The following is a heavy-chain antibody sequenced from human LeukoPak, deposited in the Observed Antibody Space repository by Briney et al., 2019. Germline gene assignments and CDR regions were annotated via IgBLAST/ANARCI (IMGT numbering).Heavy chain of an antibody. Sequence: SGPALAKPTQTLTLTCTFSGFSLSTSGMRVSWIRQPPGKALEWLARIDWDDDKFYSTSLKTRLTISKDTSKNQVVLTMTNMDPVDTATYYCARMIIVAGYFDYWGQGTLVTVSS. V-gene: IGHV2-70*04. CDR1: GFSLSTSGMR. D-gene: IGHD5-12*01. CDR3: ARMIIVAGYFDY. J-gene: IGHJ4*02. CDR2: IDWDDDK.